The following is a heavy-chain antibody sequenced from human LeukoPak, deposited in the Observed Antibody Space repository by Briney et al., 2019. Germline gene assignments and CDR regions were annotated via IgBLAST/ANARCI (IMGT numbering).Heavy chain of an antibody. CDR3: AKNPSSGYYYGYVDN. V-gene: IGHV3-23*01. J-gene: IGHJ4*02. Sequence: GGSLRLSCAASGFTFSSFGMTWVRQAPGKGLEWVSAISGIGGSTYYADSVKGRFTISRDNSKDALYLQMNSLRVEDRAVYYCAKNPSSGYYYGYVDNWGQGTLVTVSS. CDR2: ISGIGGST. D-gene: IGHD3-22*01. CDR1: GFTFSSFG.